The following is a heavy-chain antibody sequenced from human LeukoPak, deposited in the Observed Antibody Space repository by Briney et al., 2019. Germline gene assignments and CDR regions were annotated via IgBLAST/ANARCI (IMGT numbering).Heavy chain of an antibody. CDR3: AKVVVREVTLSPIDY. D-gene: IGHD2-2*01. V-gene: IGHV3-43*02. CDR1: GFTFDDYA. Sequence: PGGSLRLSCAASGFTFDDYAMEWVRQAPGKGLEWVSLISGDGGSTYYADSVKGRFTISRDNSKNSLYLQMNGLRTEDTALYYCAKVVVREVTLSPIDYWGQGTLVTVSS. CDR2: ISGDGGST. J-gene: IGHJ4*02.